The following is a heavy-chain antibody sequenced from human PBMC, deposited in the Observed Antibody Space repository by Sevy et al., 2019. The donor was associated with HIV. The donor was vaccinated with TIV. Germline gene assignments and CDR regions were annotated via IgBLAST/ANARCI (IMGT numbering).Heavy chain of an antibody. CDR2: IYHSGST. Sequence: SETLSLTCAVSGGSISSGGYSWSWIRQPPGKGLEWIGYIYHSGSTYYNPSLKSRVTISVDRSKNQFSLKLSSVTAANTAVYYWARATIFGVVTPWGQGTLVTVSS. CDR1: GGSISSGGYS. D-gene: IGHD3-3*01. V-gene: IGHV4-30-2*01. J-gene: IGHJ5*02. CDR3: ARATIFGVVTP.